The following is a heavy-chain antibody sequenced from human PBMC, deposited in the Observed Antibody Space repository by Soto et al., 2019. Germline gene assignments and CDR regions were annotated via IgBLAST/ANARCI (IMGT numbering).Heavy chain of an antibody. CDR1: GGSISSSNW. J-gene: IGHJ6*02. CDR2: IYHSGST. D-gene: IGHD1-26*01. V-gene: IGHV4-4*02. CDR3: ARFSFEWERRDYYYGMDV. Sequence: QVQLRESGPGLVKPSGTLSLTCAVSGGSISSSNWWSWVRQPPGKGLEWIGEIYHSGSTNYNPSLKSRVTISVDKSKNQFSLKLSSVTAADTAVYYCARFSFEWERRDYYYGMDVWGQGTTVTVSS.